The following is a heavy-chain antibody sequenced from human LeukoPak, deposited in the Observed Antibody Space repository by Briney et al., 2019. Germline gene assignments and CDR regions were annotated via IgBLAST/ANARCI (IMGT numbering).Heavy chain of an antibody. CDR1: GFTFSSYA. D-gene: IGHD6-19*01. Sequence: GGSLRLSCAASGFTFSSYAMSWVRQAPGKGLEWVSSISSSSSYIYYADSVKGRFTISRDNAKNSLYLQMNSLRAEDTAVYYCAGDRSGWYEMDYWGQGTLVTVSS. CDR3: AGDRSGWYEMDY. CDR2: ISSSSSYI. V-gene: IGHV3-21*01. J-gene: IGHJ4*02.